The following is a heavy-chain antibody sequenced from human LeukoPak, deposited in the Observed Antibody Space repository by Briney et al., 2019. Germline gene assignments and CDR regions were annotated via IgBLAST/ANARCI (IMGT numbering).Heavy chain of an antibody. V-gene: IGHV1-69*13. D-gene: IGHD6-19*01. J-gene: IGHJ4*02. CDR3: ARVGRESSTGWLDY. CDR2: ITPLFGTA. CDR1: GGTFIKYT. Sequence: SVKVSCKASGGTFIKYTISWVRQRPGQGLEWMGGITPLFGTANYAQKFQGRVTITADETASTAYMELSSLRSDDTAVYYCARVGRESSTGWLDYWGQGTLVTVSS.